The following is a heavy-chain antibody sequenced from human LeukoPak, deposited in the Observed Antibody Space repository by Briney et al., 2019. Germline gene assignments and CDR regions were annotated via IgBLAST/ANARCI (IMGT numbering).Heavy chain of an antibody. CDR2: INHSGST. D-gene: IGHD3-3*01. J-gene: IGHJ4*02. V-gene: IGHV4-34*01. CDR3: ARHERSMGLEWLSTTHTFDY. Sequence: PSETLSLTCAVYGGSFSGYYWSWIRQPPGKGLEWIGEINHSGSTNYNPSLKSRVTISVDTSKNQFSLKLSSVTAADTAVYYCARHERSMGLEWLSTTHTFDYWGQGTLVTVSS. CDR1: GGSFSGYY.